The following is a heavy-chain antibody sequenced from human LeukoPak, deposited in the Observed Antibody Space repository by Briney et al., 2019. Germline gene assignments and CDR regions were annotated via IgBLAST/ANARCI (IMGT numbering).Heavy chain of an antibody. D-gene: IGHD3-22*01. CDR1: GGTFSSYA. Sequence: GASVKVSCKASGGTFSSYAISWVRQAPGQGLEWMGRIIPILGTANYAQKFQGRVTTTTDESTSTAYMELSSPRSEDTAVYYCAESSGYYGYWGQGTLVTVSS. V-gene: IGHV1-69*11. CDR2: IIPILGTA. J-gene: IGHJ4*02. CDR3: AESSGYYGY.